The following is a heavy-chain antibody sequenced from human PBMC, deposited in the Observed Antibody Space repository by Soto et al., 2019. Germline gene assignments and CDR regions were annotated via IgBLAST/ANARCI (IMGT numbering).Heavy chain of an antibody. CDR1: GFTFSSYG. CDR3: VSDRGYGHASVPYS. J-gene: IGHJ4*02. V-gene: IGHV3-30*13. CDR2: ISYDGGLQ. Sequence: QAQLVESGGGVVQPGRSLRLSCAASGFTFSSYGMHWVRQAPGTGLEWVAVISYDGGLQHYADSVKGRFTISRDNSKNRVLLQMNSLRAEDTAVYYCVSDRGYGHASVPYSWGPGTLVSVSS. D-gene: IGHD5-18*01.